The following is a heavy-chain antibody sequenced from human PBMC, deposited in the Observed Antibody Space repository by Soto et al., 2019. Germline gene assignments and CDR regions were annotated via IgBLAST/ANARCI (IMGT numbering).Heavy chain of an antibody. Sequence: QVQLQESGPGLVKPSQTLSLTCTVSGDSISSGGYYWSWIRQHPGKGLEWIGYIYYSGSTYYNPSLKRRGTISVDTSKNQLSLKLSSVTAADTAVYYCAASCVGCGGFNYYGMDVWGQGTTVTVSS. CDR2: IYYSGST. J-gene: IGHJ6*02. D-gene: IGHD2-21*01. CDR3: AASCVGCGGFNYYGMDV. CDR1: GDSISSGGYY. V-gene: IGHV4-31*03.